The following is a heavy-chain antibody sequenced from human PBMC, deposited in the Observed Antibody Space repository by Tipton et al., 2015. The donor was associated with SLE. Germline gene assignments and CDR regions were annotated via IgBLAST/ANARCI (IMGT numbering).Heavy chain of an antibody. Sequence: SLRLSCAGSGFTFSRYEINWVRQAPGKGLEWVSHISHSGRSIYYADSVKGRFTIARDNAKNSLYLQMNSLRVEGTAVYYCTRGEGEREIEAFDVWGQGTMVTVSS. D-gene: IGHD3-16*01. V-gene: IGHV3-48*03. CDR2: ISHSGRSI. CDR3: TRGEGEREIEAFDV. J-gene: IGHJ3*01. CDR1: GFTFSRYE.